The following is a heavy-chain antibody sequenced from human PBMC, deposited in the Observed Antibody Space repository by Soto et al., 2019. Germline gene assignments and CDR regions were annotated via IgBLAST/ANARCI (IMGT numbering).Heavy chain of an antibody. CDR3: ARVLVVFNYYPGGMDV. V-gene: IGHV3-48*03. CDR1: GFTFSSYE. Sequence: GGSLRLSCAASGFTFSSYEMNWVRQAPGKGLEWVSYISSSGSTIYYADSVKGRFTISRGNAKNSLYLQMNSLRAEDTAVYYCARVLVVFNYYPGGMDVWGQGTTVTVSS. J-gene: IGHJ6*02. CDR2: ISSSGSTI. D-gene: IGHD3-10*01.